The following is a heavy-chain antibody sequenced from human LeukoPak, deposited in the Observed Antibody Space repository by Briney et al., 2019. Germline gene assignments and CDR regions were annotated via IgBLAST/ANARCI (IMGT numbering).Heavy chain of an antibody. D-gene: IGHD3-10*01. CDR3: ARDGGSGILD. J-gene: IGHJ4*02. CDR1: GCTFSSYE. V-gene: IGHV3-48*03. CDR2: ISSNGSPI. Sequence: PGGSLRLSCAASGCTFSSYEMNWVRQAPGKGLEWVSYISSNGSPIFYADSVKGRFTISRDNAKNSLSLLMNSLRAEDTAVYYCARDGGSGILDWGQGTLVTVSS.